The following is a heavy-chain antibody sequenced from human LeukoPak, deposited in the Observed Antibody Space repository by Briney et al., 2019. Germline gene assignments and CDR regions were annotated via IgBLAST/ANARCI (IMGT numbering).Heavy chain of an antibody. CDR2: ISWNSGSI. Sequence: GGSLRLSCAASGFTFDDYAMHWVRQAPGKGLEWVSGISWNSGSIGYADSVKGRFTISRDNAKNSLYLQMNSLRAEDTAVYYCAKERRTYYYDSSGPGAFDIWGQGTMVTVSS. J-gene: IGHJ3*02. D-gene: IGHD3-22*01. CDR3: AKERRTYYYDSSGPGAFDI. CDR1: GFTFDDYA. V-gene: IGHV3-9*01.